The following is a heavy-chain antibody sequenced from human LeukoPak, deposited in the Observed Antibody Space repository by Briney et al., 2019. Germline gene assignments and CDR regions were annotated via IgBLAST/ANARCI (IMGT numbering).Heavy chain of an antibody. Sequence: GGSLILSCTASGFTFGDYAMSWVRQAPGKGLEWVGFIRSKAYGGTTEYAASVKGRFTISRDDSKSIAYLQMNSLKTEDTAVYYCTLLWFGELPNYWGQGTLVTVSS. J-gene: IGHJ4*02. D-gene: IGHD3-10*01. CDR1: GFTFGDYA. CDR3: TLLWFGELPNY. CDR2: IRSKAYGGTT. V-gene: IGHV3-49*04.